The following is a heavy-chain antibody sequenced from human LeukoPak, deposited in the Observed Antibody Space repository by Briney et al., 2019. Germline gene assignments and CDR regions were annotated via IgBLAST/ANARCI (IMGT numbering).Heavy chain of an antibody. J-gene: IGHJ4*02. D-gene: IGHD3-10*01. CDR3: AKPRSSGSYFDY. CDR1: GFTFSSYG. V-gene: IGHV3-23*01. CDR2: ISGSGGST. Sequence: GGSLRLSCAASGFTFSSYGMSWVRQAPGKGLEWVSAISGSGGSTYYADSVKGRFTISRDNSKNTLYLQMNSLRAEDTAVYYCAKPRSSGSYFDYWGQGTLVTVSS.